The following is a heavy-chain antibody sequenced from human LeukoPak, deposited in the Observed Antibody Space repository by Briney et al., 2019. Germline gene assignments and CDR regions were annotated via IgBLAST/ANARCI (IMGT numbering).Heavy chain of an antibody. D-gene: IGHD3-22*01. CDR2: IYHSGST. CDR1: GGSISSSNW. V-gene: IGHV4-4*02. Sequence: SETLSLTCAVSGGSISSSNWWSWVRQPPGKGLEWIGEIYHSGSTNYNPSLKSRVTISVDKSKSQFSLKLSSVTAADTAVYYCATRGGDYDSGCFDYWGQGTLVTVSS. CDR3: ATRGGDYDSGCFDY. J-gene: IGHJ4*02.